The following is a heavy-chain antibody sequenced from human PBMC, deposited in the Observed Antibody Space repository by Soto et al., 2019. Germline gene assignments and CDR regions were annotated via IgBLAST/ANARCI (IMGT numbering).Heavy chain of an antibody. J-gene: IGHJ4*02. CDR2: IYYSGST. V-gene: IGHV4-59*01. D-gene: IGHD5-18*01. Sequence: SETLSLTCTVSGGSISSYYWSWIRQPPGKGLEWIGYIYYSGSTNYNPSLKSRVTISVDTSKNQFSLKLSSVTAADTAVYYCARALRGYSYALDYWGQGTMVTVSS. CDR1: GGSISSYY. CDR3: ARALRGYSYALDY.